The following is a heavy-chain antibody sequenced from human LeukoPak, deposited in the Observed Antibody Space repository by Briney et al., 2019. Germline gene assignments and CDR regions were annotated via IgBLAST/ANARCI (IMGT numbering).Heavy chain of an antibody. Sequence: GGSLRLSCAASGFTFSDYYMNWVRQAPGQGLEWVSSISSSSTIYYADSVKGRFTISRDNVKNSLYLQMNSLRAEDTAVYYCARRPDGMDVWGQGTTVTVSS. CDR2: ISSSSTI. J-gene: IGHJ6*02. V-gene: IGHV3-69-1*01. CDR1: GFTFSDYY. CDR3: ARRPDGMDV.